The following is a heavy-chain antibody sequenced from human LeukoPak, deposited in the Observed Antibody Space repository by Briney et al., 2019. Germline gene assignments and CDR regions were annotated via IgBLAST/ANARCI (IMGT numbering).Heavy chain of an antibody. V-gene: IGHV3-66*01. CDR1: GFTVSSDY. CDR2: IYSGGGT. CDR3: ARATRPYDSSAYSHYYFDY. J-gene: IGHJ4*02. Sequence: GGSLRLSCASSGFTVSSDYMTWVRQAPGKGLEWVSVIYSGGGTYYADSVKGRFTISRDNSKNTVYLQMNSLRAEDTAVYYCARATRPYDSSAYSHYYFDYWGQGTLVTVSS. D-gene: IGHD3-22*01.